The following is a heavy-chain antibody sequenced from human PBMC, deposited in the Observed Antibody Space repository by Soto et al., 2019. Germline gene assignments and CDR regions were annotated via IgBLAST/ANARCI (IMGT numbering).Heavy chain of an antibody. V-gene: IGHV4-30-4*01. J-gene: IGHJ5*01. CDR2: IYKSATT. CDR3: ARGRYCLTGRCFPNWFDS. CDR1: GDSISTVDYF. D-gene: IGHD2-15*01. Sequence: SETLSLTCSVSGDSISTVDYFWAWIRQPPGQALEYIGYIYKSATTYYNPSFESRFAMSRDTSNSQFSLNVTYVTAADTAVYFCARGRYCLTGRCFPNWFDSWGQGTRVTVSS.